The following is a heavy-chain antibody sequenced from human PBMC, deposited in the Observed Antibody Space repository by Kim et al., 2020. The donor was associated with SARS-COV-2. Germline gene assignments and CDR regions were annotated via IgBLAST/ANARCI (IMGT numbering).Heavy chain of an antibody. D-gene: IGHD1-26*01. CDR2: IYYSGST. J-gene: IGHJ6*02. V-gene: IGHV4-39*01. CDR1: GGSISSSSYY. CDR3: ARHAGGSNRYYYYYGMDV. Sequence: SETLSLTCTVSGGSISSSSYYWGWIRQPPGKGLEWIGSIYYSGSTYYNPSLKSRVTISVDTSKNQFSLKLSSVTAADTAVYYCARHAGGSNRYYYYYGMDVWGQGTTVTVSS.